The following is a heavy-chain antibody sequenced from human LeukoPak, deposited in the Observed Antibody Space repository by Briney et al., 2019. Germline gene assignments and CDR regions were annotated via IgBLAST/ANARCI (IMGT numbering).Heavy chain of an antibody. CDR2: IRSKAYSGTT. CDR3: TRETGPYYYYMDV. CDR1: GFTFGDYA. D-gene: IGHD1-14*01. J-gene: IGHJ6*03. V-gene: IGHV3-49*04. Sequence: GGSLRLSCTASGFTFGDYAMSWVRQAPGKGLEWVGFIRSKAYSGTTEYAASVKGRFTISRDDSKSIAYLQMNSLKTEDTAVYYCTRETGPYYYYMDVWGKGTTVTISS.